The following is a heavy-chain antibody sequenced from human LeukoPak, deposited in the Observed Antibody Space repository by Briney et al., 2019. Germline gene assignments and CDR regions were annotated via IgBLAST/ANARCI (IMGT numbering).Heavy chain of an antibody. CDR3: ARDNNYRGYDSFFDY. CDR1: GFTFSSYS. J-gene: IGHJ4*02. CDR2: ISSSSSYI. D-gene: IGHD5-12*01. Sequence: KPGGSLRLSCAASGFTFSSYSMNWVRQAPGKGLEWVSSISSSSSYIYYADSVKGRFTISRDNAKNSLYLQMNSLRAEDTAVYYCARDNNYRGYDSFFDYWGQGTLVTVSS. V-gene: IGHV3-21*01.